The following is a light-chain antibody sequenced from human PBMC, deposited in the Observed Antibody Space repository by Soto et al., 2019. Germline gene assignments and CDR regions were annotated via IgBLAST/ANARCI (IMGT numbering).Light chain of an antibody. Sequence: QSVLTQSPSAPASLGASVKLTCTLSNGYNTYSIAWHHQQPERGPRFLMKLNSDGSHTKGDGIPDRFSGSSSGPERYLTISSLQSEDEADYYCQSWGTGFVIFGGGTKLTVL. V-gene: IGLV4-69*01. CDR2: LNSDGSH. CDR3: QSWGTGFVI. CDR1: NGYNTYS. J-gene: IGLJ2*01.